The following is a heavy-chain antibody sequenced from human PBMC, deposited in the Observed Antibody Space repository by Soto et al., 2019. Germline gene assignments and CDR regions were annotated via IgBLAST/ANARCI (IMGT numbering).Heavy chain of an antibody. CDR1: GFAFSNYE. Sequence: LRLSCAASGFAFSNYEMNWVRQAPGKGLEWVSYISLSGSTIYYADSVKGRFTISRDDAKNSLYLQMDSLRADDTAVYYCARESFSASPNFFDYWGQGTLVNVSS. CDR3: ARESFSASPNFFDY. CDR2: ISLSGSTI. D-gene: IGHD3-3*02. J-gene: IGHJ4*02. V-gene: IGHV3-48*03.